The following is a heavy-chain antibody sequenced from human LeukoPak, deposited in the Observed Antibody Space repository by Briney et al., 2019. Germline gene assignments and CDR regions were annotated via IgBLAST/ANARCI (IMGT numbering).Heavy chain of an antibody. V-gene: IGHV4-39*01. J-gene: IGHJ4*02. CDR3: ARRAYSSAWPSLDY. Sequence: PGGSLRLSCAASGFTFSDYYMSWIRQPPGRGLEWIGSIYYSGSTYYNPSLKSRVTISVDTSKNQFSLKLSSVTAADTAVYYCARRAYSSAWPSLDYWGQGTLVTVSS. CDR1: GFTFSDYY. D-gene: IGHD6-19*01. CDR2: IYYSGST.